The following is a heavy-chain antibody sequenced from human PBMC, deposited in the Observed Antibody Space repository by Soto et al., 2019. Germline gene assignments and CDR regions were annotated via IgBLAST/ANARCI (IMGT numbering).Heavy chain of an antibody. J-gene: IGHJ4*02. CDR1: GGSFSGCY. Sequence: SETLSLTCAVYGGSFSGCYWSWIRQPPGKGLEWIGEIIHSGSTNYNPSLKSRVTISVDTSKNQFSLKLSSVTAADTAVYYCARGLSSSSPPGYWGQGTLVTVSS. V-gene: IGHV4-34*01. CDR3: ARGLSSSSPPGY. D-gene: IGHD6-13*01. CDR2: IIHSGST.